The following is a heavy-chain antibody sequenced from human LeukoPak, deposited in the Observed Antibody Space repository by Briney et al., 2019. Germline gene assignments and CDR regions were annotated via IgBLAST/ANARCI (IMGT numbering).Heavy chain of an antibody. CDR1: GYTFTGYY. CDR3: AIGYGSSAAVFDY. Sequence: GASVKVSCKASGYTFTGYYMHWVRRAPGQGLEWMGWINPNSGGTNYAQKFQGRVTMTRDTSISTAYMELSRLRSDDTAVYYCAIGYGSSAAVFDYWGQGTLVTVSS. D-gene: IGHD1-26*01. V-gene: IGHV1-2*02. CDR2: INPNSGGT. J-gene: IGHJ4*02.